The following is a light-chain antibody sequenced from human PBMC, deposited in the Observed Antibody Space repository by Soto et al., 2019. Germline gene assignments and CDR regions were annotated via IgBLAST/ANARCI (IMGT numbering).Light chain of an antibody. CDR3: QQYDTSPVT. Sequence: EIVLTQSPGTLSLSPGERATLSCRASQSVSSSYLAWYQQKPGQAPRLLIYGASIRATGIPDRFSGSGSGTDFTLTISRLEPEDFAVYYCQQYDTSPVTF. J-gene: IGKJ1*01. CDR2: GAS. CDR1: QSVSSSY. V-gene: IGKV3-20*01.